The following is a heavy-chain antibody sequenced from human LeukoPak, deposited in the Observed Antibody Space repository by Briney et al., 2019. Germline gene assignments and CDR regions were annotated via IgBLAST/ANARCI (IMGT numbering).Heavy chain of an antibody. Sequence: GSLRLSCAASGFTSSDYYMSCIPQAPGKGLEWVSYIRSSGSIIYSADTVKGRFTISRDNEKNSLYMQMNSLRAEDTAVYYCARAPRGYYGSGSYEWNYYYYMDVWGKGTTVTISS. J-gene: IGHJ6*03. D-gene: IGHD3-10*01. CDR3: ARAPRGYYGSGSYEWNYYYYMDV. CDR2: IRSSGSII. V-gene: IGHV3-11*01. CDR1: GFTSSDYY.